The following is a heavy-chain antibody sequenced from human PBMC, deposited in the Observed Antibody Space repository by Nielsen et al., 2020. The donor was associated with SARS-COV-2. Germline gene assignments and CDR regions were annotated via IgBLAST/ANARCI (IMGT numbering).Heavy chain of an antibody. D-gene: IGHD6-13*01. Sequence: ALVKVSCKASGYTFTGYYMHWVRQAPGQGLEWMGRINPNSGGTNYAQKFQGRVTMTRDTSISTAYMELSRLRSDDTAVYYCARADSSSWYPYYYYYGMDVWGQGTTVTVSS. J-gene: IGHJ6*02. V-gene: IGHV1-2*06. CDR1: GYTFTGYY. CDR3: ARADSSSWYPYYYYYGMDV. CDR2: INPNSGGT.